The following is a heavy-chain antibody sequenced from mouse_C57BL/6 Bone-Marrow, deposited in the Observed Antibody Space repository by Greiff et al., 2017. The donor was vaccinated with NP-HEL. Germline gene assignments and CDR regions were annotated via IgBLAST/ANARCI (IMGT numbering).Heavy chain of an antibody. V-gene: IGHV1-26*01. Sequence: VQLQQSGPELVKPGASVKISCKASGYTFTDYYMNWVKQSHGKSLEWIGDINPNNGGTSYNQKFKGKATLTVDKSSSTAYMELRSLTSEDSAVYYCARELYYGSSYGYAMDYWGQGTSVTVSS. CDR2: INPNNGGT. CDR3: ARELYYGSSYGYAMDY. D-gene: IGHD1-1*01. J-gene: IGHJ4*01. CDR1: GYTFTDYY.